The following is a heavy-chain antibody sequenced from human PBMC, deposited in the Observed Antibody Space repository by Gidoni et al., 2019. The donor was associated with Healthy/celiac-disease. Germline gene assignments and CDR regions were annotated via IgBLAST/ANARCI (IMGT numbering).Heavy chain of an antibody. CDR1: GGSFSGYY. Sequence: QVQLQQWGAGLLKPSETLSLTCAAYGGSFSGYYWRWIRQPPGKGLEWIGEINHSGSTNYNPSLKSRVTISVDTSKNQFSLKLSSVTAADTAVYYCARGQGDYVWGSYRSHNWFDPWGQGTLVTVSS. D-gene: IGHD3-16*02. J-gene: IGHJ5*02. CDR3: ARGQGDYVWGSYRSHNWFDP. V-gene: IGHV4-34*01. CDR2: INHSGST.